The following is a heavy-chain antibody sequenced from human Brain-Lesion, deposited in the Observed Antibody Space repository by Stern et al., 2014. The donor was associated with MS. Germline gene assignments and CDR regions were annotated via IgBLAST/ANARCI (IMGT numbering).Heavy chain of an antibody. CDR2: IFNSGST. CDR3: ARGRVVPGFQYYATDV. D-gene: IGHD2-2*01. V-gene: IGHV4-61*02. J-gene: IGHJ6*02. CDR1: GGSISSGGYY. Sequence: MQLVESGPGLVKPSQTLSLSCTVSGGSISSGGYYWSWIRQPAGKGLEWIGRIFNSGSTSYNPSLKSRVTISKDKSKTQFSLRLNSMTAADTAVYYCARGRVVPGFQYYATDVWGQGTTVIVSS.